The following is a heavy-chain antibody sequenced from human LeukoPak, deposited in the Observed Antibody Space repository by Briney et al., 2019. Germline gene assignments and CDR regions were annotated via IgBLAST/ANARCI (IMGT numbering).Heavy chain of an antibody. Sequence: SETLSLTCAVYGGSFSGYYWSWIRQPPGKGLEWIAEINHSGSTNYNPSLKSRVTISVDTSKNQFSLKLSSVTAADTAVYYCASSPVKYYDFWSGYYPRQFDYWGQGTLVTVSS. CDR2: INHSGST. D-gene: IGHD3-3*01. V-gene: IGHV4-34*01. CDR3: ASSPVKYYDFWSGYYPRQFDY. J-gene: IGHJ4*02. CDR1: GGSFSGYY.